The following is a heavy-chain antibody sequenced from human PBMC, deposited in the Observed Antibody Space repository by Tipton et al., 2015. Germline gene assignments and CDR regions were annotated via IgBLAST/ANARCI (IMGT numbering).Heavy chain of an antibody. CDR1: YGSISKSDDY. V-gene: IGHV4-31*03. J-gene: IGHJ6*02. CDR2: IYNNGST. CDR3: AGDRLNYYGMDV. Sequence: TLSLTCTVSYGSISKSDDYWSWIRHFPGKGLEWIGDIYNNGSTSYNPSLKSRVTISVDTSKNQFSLKLNSVTAADTAVYYCAGDRLNYYGMDVWGQGTTVTVSS.